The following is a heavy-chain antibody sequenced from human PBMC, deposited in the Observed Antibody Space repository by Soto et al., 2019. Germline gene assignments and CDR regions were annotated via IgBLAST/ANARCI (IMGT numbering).Heavy chain of an antibody. CDR2: IYYSGST. CDR3: ARGEDYGDYLDAFDI. CDR1: GGSISSGGYY. Sequence: QVQLQESGPGLVKPSQTLSLTCTVSGGSISSGGYYWSWIRQHPGKGLEWIGYIYYSGSTYYNPSLKSRVTISVDTSKNQVSLKLSSVTAADTAVYYCARGEDYGDYLDAFDIWGQGTMVTVSS. V-gene: IGHV4-31*03. D-gene: IGHD4-17*01. J-gene: IGHJ3*02.